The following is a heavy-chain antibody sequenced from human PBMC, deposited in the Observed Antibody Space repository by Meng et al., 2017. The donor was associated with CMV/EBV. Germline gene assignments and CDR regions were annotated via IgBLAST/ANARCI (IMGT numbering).Heavy chain of an antibody. CDR3: ARGNWGLGY. Sequence: LSCVASGFTFTDYYIHWVRQAPGKGLVWVSRISGDGSNTNYADSVKGRITISRDIARNTIYMQMNSLRVEDTAVYYCARGNWGLGYWGQGTLVTVSS. V-gene: IGHV3-74*01. J-gene: IGHJ4*02. CDR2: ISGDGSNT. CDR1: GFTFTDYY. D-gene: IGHD7-27*01.